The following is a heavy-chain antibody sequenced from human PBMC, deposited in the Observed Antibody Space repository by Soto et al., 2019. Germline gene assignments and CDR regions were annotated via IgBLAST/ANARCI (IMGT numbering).Heavy chain of an antibody. Sequence: ESGGGVVQPGRSLRLSCTVSGFTFSDYGMHWVRQAPGRGLEWVAVISYDGSNKRHGDPVKGRFTISRDNSKNALYLQMNSLRVEDTGVYYCAKDHWKEWLGYLDYWGQGALVTVSS. CDR1: GFTFSDYG. CDR3: AKDHWKEWLGYLDY. CDR2: ISYDGSNK. V-gene: IGHV3-30*18. J-gene: IGHJ4*03. D-gene: IGHD6-19*01.